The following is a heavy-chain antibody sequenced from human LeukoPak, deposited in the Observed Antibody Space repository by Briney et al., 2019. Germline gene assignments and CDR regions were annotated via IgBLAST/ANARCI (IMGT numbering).Heavy chain of an antibody. D-gene: IGHD2-2*01. J-gene: IGHJ1*01. V-gene: IGHV3-64D*06. CDR2: ISSNGGST. Sequence: PGGSLRLSCSASGFTFSSYAMRWVRQAPGKGLEYVSAISSNGGSTYYADSVKGRFTISRDNSKNTLYLQMSSLRAEDTAVYYCVKGGIYCSSTSCYAGTAEYFQHWGQGTLVTVSS. CDR3: VKGGIYCSSTSCYAGTAEYFQH. CDR1: GFTFSSYA.